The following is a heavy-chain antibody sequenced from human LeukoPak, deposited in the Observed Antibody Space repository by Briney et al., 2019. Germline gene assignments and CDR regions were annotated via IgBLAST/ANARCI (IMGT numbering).Heavy chain of an antibody. J-gene: IGHJ4*02. CDR3: VAGADYYGSGGLNDY. D-gene: IGHD3-10*01. CDR2: ISYDGSNK. CDR1: GFTFSSYG. Sequence: GGSLRLSCAASGFTFSSYGMHWVRQAPGKGLEWVAVISYDGSNKYYADSVKGRFTISRDNSKNTLYLQMNSLRAEDTAVYYCVAGADYYGSGGLNDYWGQGTLVTVSS. V-gene: IGHV3-30*03.